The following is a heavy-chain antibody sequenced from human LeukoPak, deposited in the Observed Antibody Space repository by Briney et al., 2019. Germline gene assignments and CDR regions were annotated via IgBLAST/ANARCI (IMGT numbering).Heavy chain of an antibody. J-gene: IGHJ4*02. CDR1: GGSIRSDY. CDR2: IHNGGST. CDR3: ARDRGSSGNDYYFDA. Sequence: SETLSLTCSVSGGSIRSDYWTWIRQPPGKGLEWIGNIHNGGSTNYNPSLKSRVTISADTSKNQFSLKVTSVTAADTAVYYCARDRGSSGNDYYFDAWGQGTLVSVSS. V-gene: IGHV4-59*01. D-gene: IGHD6-25*01.